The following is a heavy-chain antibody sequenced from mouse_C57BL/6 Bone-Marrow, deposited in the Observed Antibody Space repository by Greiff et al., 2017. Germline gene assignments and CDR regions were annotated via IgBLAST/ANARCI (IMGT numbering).Heavy chain of an antibody. CDR2: ISGGGGNN. J-gene: IGHJ3*01. D-gene: IGHD1-1*01. Sequence: EVKLQESGGGLVKPGESLKLSCAASGFTFSSYTMSWVRQTPEKRLEWVATISGGGGNNYYPDSVKGRFTISRDNAKNTLYLQMSSLRSEDTALYYCARLLRAYWGQGTLVTVSA. CDR3: ARLLRAY. CDR1: GFTFSSYT. V-gene: IGHV5-9*01.